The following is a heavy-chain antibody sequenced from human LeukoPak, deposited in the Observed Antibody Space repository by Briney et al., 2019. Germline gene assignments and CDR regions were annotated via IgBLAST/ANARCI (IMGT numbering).Heavy chain of an antibody. CDR2: INHSGST. CDR1: GVSFSGYY. J-gene: IGHJ4*02. Sequence: PSETLSLTCAVYGVSFSGYYWSRIRQPPGKGLEWIGEINHSGSTNYNPSLKSRVTISVDTSKNQFSLKLSSVTAADTAVYYCARGGTGSRRYDHDYWGQGTLVTVSS. CDR3: ARGGTGSRRYDHDY. V-gene: IGHV4-34*01. D-gene: IGHD3-10*01.